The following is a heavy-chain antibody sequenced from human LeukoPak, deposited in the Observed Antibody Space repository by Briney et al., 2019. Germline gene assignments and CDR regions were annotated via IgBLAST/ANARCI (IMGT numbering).Heavy chain of an antibody. V-gene: IGHV1-8*01. D-gene: IGHD5-12*01. J-gene: IGHJ5*02. Sequence: ASVKVSCKASGYTFTSYDINWVRQATGQGLEWMGWMNPNSGNTGYAQKFQGRVTMIRNTSISTAYMELSSLRSEDTAVYYCARVSGYDLNWFDPWGQGTLVTVSS. CDR2: MNPNSGNT. CDR3: ARVSGYDLNWFDP. CDR1: GYTFTSYD.